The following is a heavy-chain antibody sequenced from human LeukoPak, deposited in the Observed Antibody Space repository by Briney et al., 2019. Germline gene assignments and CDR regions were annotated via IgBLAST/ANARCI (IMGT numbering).Heavy chain of an antibody. V-gene: IGHV3-23*01. Sequence: GGSLRLSCAASGFTFSSYAMSWVREAPGKGLEWGSTISGSGASTYYADSVKGRFTISRDNSKNTLYLQMTSLRAEDTAVYYCAKQPGSVVDSSGALSRHWGQGTLVTVSS. J-gene: IGHJ4*02. D-gene: IGHD3-22*01. CDR1: GFTFSSYA. CDR3: AKQPGSVVDSSGALSRH. CDR2: ISGSGAST.